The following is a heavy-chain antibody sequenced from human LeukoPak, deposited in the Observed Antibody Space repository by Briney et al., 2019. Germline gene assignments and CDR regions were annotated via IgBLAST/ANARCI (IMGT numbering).Heavy chain of an antibody. J-gene: IGHJ4*02. CDR1: GFTFTDYY. V-gene: IGHV3-11*03. Sequence: PGGSLRNSCAGSGFTFTDYYMSWIRQAPGKGLEWVSYISSSSGFTNYADSVKGRFTISRDNAKNSLFLQMNSLRAEDTAVYYCARHMGYSISWYRFDYWGQETLVTVSS. D-gene: IGHD6-13*01. CDR2: ISSSSGFT. CDR3: ARHMGYSISWYRFDY.